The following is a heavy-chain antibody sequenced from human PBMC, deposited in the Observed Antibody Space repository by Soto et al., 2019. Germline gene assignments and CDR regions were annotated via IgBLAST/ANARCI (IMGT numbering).Heavy chain of an antibody. CDR1: GDYVSSSTYY. CDR3: ARLLDWFDP. J-gene: IGHJ5*02. D-gene: IGHD2-15*01. CDR2: INYGGNS. Sequence: PSETLSLTCPASGDYVSSSTYYWGWIRQPPGKGLEWIGSINYGGNSFYNPSLNSRVTISADTSKNQFSLKLSSVTAADTAIYYCARLLDWFDPWGQGTLVTVSS. V-gene: IGHV4-39*01.